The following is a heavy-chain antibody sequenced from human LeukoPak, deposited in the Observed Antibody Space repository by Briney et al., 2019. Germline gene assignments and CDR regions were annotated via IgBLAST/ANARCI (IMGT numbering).Heavy chain of an antibody. CDR3: ARGSRDGYPSNY. J-gene: IGHJ4*02. CDR2: INHSGST. Sequence: SETLSLTCAVYGGSFSGYYWSWIRQPPGKGLEWIGEINHSGSTNYNPSLKSRVTISVDTSKNQFSLKLSSVTAADTAVYYCARGSRDGYPSNYWGQGTLVTVSS. D-gene: IGHD5-24*01. CDR1: GGSFSGYY. V-gene: IGHV4-34*01.